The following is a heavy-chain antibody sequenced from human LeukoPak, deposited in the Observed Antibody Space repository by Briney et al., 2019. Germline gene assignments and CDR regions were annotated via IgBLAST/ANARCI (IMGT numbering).Heavy chain of an antibody. V-gene: IGHV4-39*01. CDR1: GGSISSSSYY. CDR2: MYHSGST. Sequence: SETLSLTCTVSGGSISSSSYYWGWIRQPPGKGLEWIGSMYHSGSTYYNPPLKSRVTISVDTSENQFSLKLTSVTAADTAVYFCERHRLSTTSGYAFDYMDVWGKGTTVTVSS. CDR3: ERHRLSTTSGYAFDYMDV. D-gene: IGHD5-12*01. J-gene: IGHJ6*03.